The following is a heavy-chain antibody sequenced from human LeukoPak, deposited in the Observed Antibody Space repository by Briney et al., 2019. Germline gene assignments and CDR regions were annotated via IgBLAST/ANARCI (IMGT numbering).Heavy chain of an antibody. CDR1: GGSISSSRCF. J-gene: IGHJ5*02. V-gene: IGHV4-39*01. CDR2: IYYSGSA. D-gene: IGHD2-2*01. Sequence: RASETLSLTFTVSGGSISSSRCFWGWIRQPPGKGLEWIGSIYYSGSAYYNPSLKSRVTISVDSSKNQFSLKLRSVTAADTAVFYCARHSCCGISCPTLPYNWFDPWGQGTLVTVSS. CDR3: ARHSCCGISCPTLPYNWFDP.